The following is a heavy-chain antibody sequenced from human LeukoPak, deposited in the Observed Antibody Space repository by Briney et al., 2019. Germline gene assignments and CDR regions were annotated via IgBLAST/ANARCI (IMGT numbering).Heavy chain of an antibody. J-gene: IGHJ4*02. V-gene: IGHV4-59*01. CDR2: IYYSGST. D-gene: IGHD4-17*01. CDR3: ARFLSTTATFDY. CDR1: GGSFSSYY. Sequence: SETLSLTCAVYGGSFSSYYWSWIRQPPGKGLEWIGYIYYSGSTNYNPSLKSRVTISVDTSKNQFSLKLSSVTAADTAVYYCARFLSTTATFDYWGQGTLVTVSS.